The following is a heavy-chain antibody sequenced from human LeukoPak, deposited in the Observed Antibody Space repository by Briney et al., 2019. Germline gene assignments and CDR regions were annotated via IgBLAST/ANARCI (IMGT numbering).Heavy chain of an antibody. CDR1: GFTFSSYG. D-gene: IGHD6-19*01. V-gene: IGHV3-30*02. CDR3: AKDGRSSGWYIFYYFDY. CDR2: IRYDGSNK. J-gene: IGHJ4*02. Sequence: GGSLRLSCAASGFTFSSYGMHWVRQAPGKGLEWVAFIRYDGSNKYYADSVKGRFTISRDNPKNTLYLQMNSLRAEDTAVYYCAKDGRSSGWYIFYYFDYWGQGTLVTVSS.